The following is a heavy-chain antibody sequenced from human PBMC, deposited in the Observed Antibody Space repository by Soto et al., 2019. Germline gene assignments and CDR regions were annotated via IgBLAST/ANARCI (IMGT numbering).Heavy chain of an antibody. Sequence: EVHLLESGGGLVQPGESLRLSCGASGFTFSSCVMSWVRQAPGKGLEWVSCITDSGSGTYYADSVKGRFTISRDNSKNTMYLQMHKLSAEDAGVYYCAKGLINGRWYAADWWQGSLVSVYS. V-gene: IGHV3-23*01. J-gene: IGHJ4*02. CDR2: ITDSGSGT. D-gene: IGHD6-13*01. CDR3: AKGLINGRWYAAD. CDR1: GFTFSSCV.